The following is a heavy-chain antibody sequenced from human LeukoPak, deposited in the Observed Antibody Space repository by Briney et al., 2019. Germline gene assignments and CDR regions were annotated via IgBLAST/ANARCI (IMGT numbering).Heavy chain of an antibody. Sequence: KPSETLSLTCTVSGGSISSYYWSWIRQPPGKGLEWIGEINHGGGANYNPSLGSRVAISLDTSKNQFSLKLSSVTAADTAVYYCARGRTQYCSGNKCYKRTPYYFDPWGQGTLVTVSS. V-gene: IGHV4-34*01. CDR3: ARGRTQYCSGNKCYKRTPYYFDP. CDR2: INHGGGA. J-gene: IGHJ4*02. CDR1: GGSISSYY. D-gene: IGHD2-2*02.